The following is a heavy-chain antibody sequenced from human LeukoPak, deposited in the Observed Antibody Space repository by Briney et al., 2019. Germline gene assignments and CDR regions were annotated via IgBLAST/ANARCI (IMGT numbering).Heavy chain of an antibody. CDR2: ISSSGSTI. Sequence: GGSLRLSCAASGFTFSSYEMNWVRQAPGKGLEWVSYISSSGSTIYYADSVKGRFTISRDNAKNSLYLQMNSLSAEDTAVYYCARGAAAAEPNWFDPWGQGTLVTVSS. CDR1: GFTFSSYE. CDR3: ARGAAAAEPNWFDP. V-gene: IGHV3-48*03. D-gene: IGHD6-13*01. J-gene: IGHJ5*02.